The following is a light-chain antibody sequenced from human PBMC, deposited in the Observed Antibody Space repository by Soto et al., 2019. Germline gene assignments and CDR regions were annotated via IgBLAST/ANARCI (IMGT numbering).Light chain of an antibody. CDR2: AAS. Sequence: DIQLTQSPSFLSASVGDRVTITCRASQDISSSLDWYQQKPGKAPKLLIYAASTLESGVPSSFSGSGSGTEFTLTISSLQPEDFATYYCQQLNTFPFTFGGGTKVQIK. J-gene: IGKJ4*01. CDR3: QQLNTFPFT. V-gene: IGKV1-9*01. CDR1: QDISSS.